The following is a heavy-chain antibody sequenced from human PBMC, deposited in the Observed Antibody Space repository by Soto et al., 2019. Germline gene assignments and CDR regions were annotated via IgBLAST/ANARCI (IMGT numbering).Heavy chain of an antibody. J-gene: IGHJ4*02. V-gene: IGHV1-2*02. CDR2: ISPRRGDH. D-gene: IGHD5-12*01. Sequence: QLVQSGAEVTKPGASVKVSCKTSGYNFSAHYIHWVRQPPGQGLEWMGWISPRRGDHHSADKFPDRLTLTTDTANTTAFIHLSGLRVNDSAVYYCAKGGGYGHGHWGQGTPIIVSS. CDR1: GYNFSAHY. CDR3: AKGGGYGHGH.